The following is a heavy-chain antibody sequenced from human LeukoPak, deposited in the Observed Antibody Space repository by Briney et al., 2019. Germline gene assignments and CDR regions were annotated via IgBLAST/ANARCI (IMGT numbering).Heavy chain of an antibody. CDR2: IYTSGST. CDR3: ARVDALGRSAQEL. J-gene: IGHJ4*02. V-gene: IGHV4-61*02. CDR1: GGSISSGDYY. Sequence: SETLSLTCTVSGGSISSGDYYWSWIRQPPGKGLEWIGRIYTSGSTNYNPSLKSRVTMSVDTSKNQFSLKLSSVTAADTAVYYCARVDALGRSAQELWGQGTLVTVSS. D-gene: IGHD1-26*01.